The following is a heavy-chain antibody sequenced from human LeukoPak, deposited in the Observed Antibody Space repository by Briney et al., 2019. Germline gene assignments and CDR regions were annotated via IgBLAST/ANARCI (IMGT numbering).Heavy chain of an antibody. CDR2: INPNSGGT. CDR1: GYTFIDYY. J-gene: IGHJ2*01. V-gene: IGHV1-2*02. Sequence: ASVKVSCKASGYTFIDYYIHWVRQAPGEGLEWMGWINPNSGGTNYAQKFQGSVTMTRDTSISTAYMELTRLNPDDTAVYYCAKNMGYGDYWYFDLWDRGTLVTVSS. D-gene: IGHD4-17*01. CDR3: AKNMGYGDYWYFDL.